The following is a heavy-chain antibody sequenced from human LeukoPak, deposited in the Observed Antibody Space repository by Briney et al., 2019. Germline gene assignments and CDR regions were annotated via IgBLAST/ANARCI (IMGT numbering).Heavy chain of an antibody. D-gene: IGHD1-14*01. CDR2: IRYDGNNK. CDR3: VKDNPLDY. J-gene: IGHJ4*02. V-gene: IGHV3-30*02. Sequence: PGGSLRLSCVASGFTFSSYEMNWVRQAPGKGLEWVAFIRYDGNNKLYADSMKGRFTISRDNSKNTLYLHINSLRAEDTAVYYCVKDNPLDYWGQGTLVIVSS. CDR1: GFTFSSYE.